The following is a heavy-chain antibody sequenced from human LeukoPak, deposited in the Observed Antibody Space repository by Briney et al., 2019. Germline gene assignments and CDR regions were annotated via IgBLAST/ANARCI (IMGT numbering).Heavy chain of an antibody. CDR2: IRSSGGST. J-gene: IGHJ6*02. V-gene: IGHV3-23*01. CDR3: AKGGFCTSTTCSYYYGMDV. D-gene: IGHD2-2*01. Sequence: GGSLRLSCAASGFTFSSYAMSWVRQAPGKGLGWVSAIRSSGGSTYYADSVKGRFTISRDNSKNTLYLQMNSLRAEDTAVYYCAKGGFCTSTTCSYYYGMDVWGQGTTVTVSS. CDR1: GFTFSSYA.